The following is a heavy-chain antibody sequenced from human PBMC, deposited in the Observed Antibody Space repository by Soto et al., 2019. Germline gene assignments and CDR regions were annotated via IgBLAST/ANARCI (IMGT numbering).Heavy chain of an antibody. D-gene: IGHD3-3*01. V-gene: IGHV1-46*01. CDR2: INPSGGST. Sequence: QVQLVQSGAEVKKPGASVKVSCKASGYTFTSYYMHWVRQAPGQGLEWMGIINPSGGSTSYAQKCQGRVTMTRDTSTSTVYMELSSLRSEDTAVYYCARSITIFGVVYYYGMDVWGQGTTVTVSS. J-gene: IGHJ6*02. CDR3: ARSITIFGVVYYYGMDV. CDR1: GYTFTSYY.